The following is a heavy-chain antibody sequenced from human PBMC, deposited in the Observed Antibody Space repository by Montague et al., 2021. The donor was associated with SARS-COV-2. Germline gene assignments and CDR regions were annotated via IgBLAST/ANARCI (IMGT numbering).Heavy chain of an antibody. D-gene: IGHD3-10*01. CDR1: GFTFSRYW. Sequence: SLRLSCAASGFTFSRYWMTWVRQAPGKGLEWVANTKEDGSEKYYVDSVKGRFTISRDNAKNSLSLQMNSLRAEDTAVYYCARTGYFASGNYVWGQGTLVTVSS. CDR3: ARTGYFASGNYV. J-gene: IGHJ4*02. V-gene: IGHV3-7*01. CDR2: TKEDGSEK.